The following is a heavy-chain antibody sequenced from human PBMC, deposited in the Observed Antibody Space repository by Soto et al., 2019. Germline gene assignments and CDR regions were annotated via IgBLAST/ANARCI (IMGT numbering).Heavy chain of an antibody. D-gene: IGHD6-13*01. CDR1: GFSLSNARMG. V-gene: IGHV2-26*01. J-gene: IGHJ6*02. CDR3: ARIRAEGSSWPIYSYYYGMDV. Sequence: QVTLKESGPVLVKPTETLTLTCTVSGFSLSNARMGVSWIRQPPGKALEWLAHIFSNDEKSYSTSLKRRLTIPNATSKSHVVLTMTNIDPVDTATYSCARIRAEGSSWPIYSYYYGMDVWGQGTTVTVSS. CDR2: IFSNDEK.